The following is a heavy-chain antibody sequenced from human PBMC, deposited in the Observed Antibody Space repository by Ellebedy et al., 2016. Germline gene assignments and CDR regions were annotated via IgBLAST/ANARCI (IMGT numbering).Heavy chain of an antibody. Sequence: GGSLRLXCVASGLSFGNFFMTWVRQAPGGGLEWVSTISGGGDATVYADSVKGRFTVSRDNSRNTLYLQMNSLRDDDTAVYYCAKVGVAASLDNWFDCWGQGTLVTVSS. V-gene: IGHV3-23*01. CDR3: AKVGVAASLDNWFDC. D-gene: IGHD2-15*01. CDR1: GLSFGNFF. J-gene: IGHJ5*01. CDR2: ISGGGDAT.